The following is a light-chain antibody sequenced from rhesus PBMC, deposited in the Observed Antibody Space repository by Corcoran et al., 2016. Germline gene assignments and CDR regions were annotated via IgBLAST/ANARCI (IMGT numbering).Light chain of an antibody. V-gene: IGKV2-104*01. Sequence: DIVMTQTPLSLPVTPGEPASISCRSSQSLLDSEDGNTYLEWYLQKPGQSPQPLIYEVFNRAFGVPDRFRGSGSDTDFTLKISRVEAEDVVVYYCMQALEFPFTFGGGTKVEIK. CDR2: EVF. J-gene: IGKJ4*01. CDR1: QSLLDSEDGNTY. CDR3: MQALEFPFT.